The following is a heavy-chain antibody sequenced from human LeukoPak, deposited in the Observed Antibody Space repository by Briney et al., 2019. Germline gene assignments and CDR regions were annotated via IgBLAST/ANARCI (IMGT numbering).Heavy chain of an antibody. CDR1: GFTFSDYY. D-gene: IGHD6-13*01. CDR3: AREAPRIAADHFD. CDR2: ISSSGSTI. V-gene: IGHV3-11*04. J-gene: IGHJ4*02. Sequence: GGSLRLSCAASGFTFSDYYMSWIRQAPGKGLEWVSYISSSGSTIYYADSVKGRFTISRDNAKNSLYLQMNSLRAEDTAVYYCAREAPRIAADHFDWGQGTLVTVPS.